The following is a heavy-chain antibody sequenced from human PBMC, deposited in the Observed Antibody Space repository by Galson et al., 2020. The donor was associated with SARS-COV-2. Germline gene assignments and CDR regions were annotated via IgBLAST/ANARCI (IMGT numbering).Heavy chain of an antibody. CDR2: IFYSGFT. CDR3: AKARPTGEFDL. D-gene: IGHD7-27*01. CDR1: GGSITSGGSY. V-gene: IGHV4-31*03. Sequence: SETLSLTCTVSGGSITSGGSYWSWIRQHPGKGLEWIGYIFYSGFTYYNPSLRSRVTISLDTSKNQFSLKLNSVTAADTAVYYCAKARPTGEFDLWGRGTLVTVSS. J-gene: IGHJ2*01.